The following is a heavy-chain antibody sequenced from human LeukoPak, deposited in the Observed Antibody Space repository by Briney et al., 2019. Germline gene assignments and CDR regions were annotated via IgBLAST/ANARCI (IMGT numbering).Heavy chain of an antibody. CDR2: IYSGGST. V-gene: IGHV3-53*01. CDR3: AKSRVDGYNTPFDY. Sequence: GGSLRLSCAASGFTVSSNYMSWVRQAPGKGLEWVSVIYSGGSTYYADSVKGRFTISRDNSKNTLYLQMNSLRAEDTAVYYCAKSRVDGYNTPFDYWGQGTLVTVSS. CDR1: GFTVSSNY. J-gene: IGHJ4*02. D-gene: IGHD5-24*01.